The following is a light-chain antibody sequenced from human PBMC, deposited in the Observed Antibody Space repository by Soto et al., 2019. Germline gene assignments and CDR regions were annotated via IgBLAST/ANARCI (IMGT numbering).Light chain of an antibody. V-gene: IGKV1-5*01. CDR1: QTIGSW. CDR2: DVS. J-gene: IGKJ1*01. CDR3: QQFKSGTWT. Sequence: DIPMNQSPSTLSASVGDRVTVTCRASQTIGSWLAWYQQKPGRAPKLLLYDVSSLESGVPSRFSGSGSGTEFILTINGLQPDDFATYFCQQFKSGTWTFGQGTKVDIK.